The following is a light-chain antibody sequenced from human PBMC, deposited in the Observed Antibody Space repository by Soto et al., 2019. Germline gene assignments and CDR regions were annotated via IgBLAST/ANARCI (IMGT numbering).Light chain of an antibody. CDR2: GAS. Sequence: EIVLTQSPGTLSLSPGERATLSCRASQSVSSSYLAWYQQKPGQAPRLLIYGASSRATGIPDRFSGSGSGTDFTLTISRLEPEDFAVYYCQQYGSSPPMYFGQGTKLEIK. CDR1: QSVSSSY. CDR3: QQYGSSPPMY. J-gene: IGKJ2*01. V-gene: IGKV3-20*01.